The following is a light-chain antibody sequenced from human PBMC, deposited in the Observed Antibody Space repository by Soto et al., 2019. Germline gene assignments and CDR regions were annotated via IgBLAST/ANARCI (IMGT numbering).Light chain of an antibody. Sequence: EIVLTQSPGTLSLSPGERATLSCRASQSVSSNYLAWYKQKPGQAPRLLIYDASSRATGIPDRFSGSGSGTDFTLTISRLEPEDFAVYYCQRYGSSPLTFGGGTKLDIK. CDR3: QRYGSSPLT. CDR1: QSVSSNY. CDR2: DAS. J-gene: IGKJ4*01. V-gene: IGKV3-20*01.